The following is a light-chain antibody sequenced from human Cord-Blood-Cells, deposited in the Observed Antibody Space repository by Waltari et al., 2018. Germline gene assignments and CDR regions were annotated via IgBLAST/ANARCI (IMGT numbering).Light chain of an antibody. V-gene: IGKV3-15*01. CDR3: QQYNNWPRMYT. Sequence: EIVMTQSPATLSVSPGERATISCRASQSVSSNLAWYQQKPGQAPRLLIYGASTRATGIPARFSGSGSGTEFTLTISSLQSEDFAVYYCQQYNNWPRMYTFGQGTKLEIK. J-gene: IGKJ2*01. CDR1: QSVSSN. CDR2: GAS.